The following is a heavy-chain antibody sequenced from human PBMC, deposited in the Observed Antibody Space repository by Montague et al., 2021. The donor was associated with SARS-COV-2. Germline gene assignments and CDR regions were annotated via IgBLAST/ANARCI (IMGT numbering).Heavy chain of an antibody. CDR2: TYYRSKWYY. D-gene: IGHD6-19*01. J-gene: IGHJ4*02. CDR3: ALAVAGRGGYDY. Sequence: CAISGDRVSSNSAAWNWIRQSPSRGLEWLGRTYYRSKWYYEYAVSLKSRSTINPDTSKNQFSLQVKSMTPEDTAVYYCALAVAGRGGYDYWGQGTLVTVSS. CDR1: GDRVSSNSAA. V-gene: IGHV6-1*01.